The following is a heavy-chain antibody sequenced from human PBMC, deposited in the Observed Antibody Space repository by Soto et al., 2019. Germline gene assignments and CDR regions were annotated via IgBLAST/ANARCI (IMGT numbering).Heavy chain of an antibody. Sequence: PSETLSLTCTVSGGSISTYYWSWIRQPPGKGLEWIGYFYDGGSTNYNPSLKSRVTISVDTSKNQFSLTLTSVTAADTAVYYCTRDSIKPQYGMDVWGQGTTVTVSS. CDR1: GGSISTYY. J-gene: IGHJ6*02. V-gene: IGHV4-59*01. CDR3: TRDSIKPQYGMDV. CDR2: FYDGGST.